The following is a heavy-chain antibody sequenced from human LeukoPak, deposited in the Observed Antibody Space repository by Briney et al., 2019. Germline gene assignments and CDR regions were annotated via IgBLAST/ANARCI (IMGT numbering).Heavy chain of an antibody. CDR2: IHPSDSDT. CDR3: ARGITAAAVTKFDY. D-gene: IGHD6-13*01. V-gene: IGHV5-51*01. CDR1: GYSFTNHW. Sequence: GESLKISCKGFGYSFTNHWIGWVRQMPGKGLEWMGIIHPSDSDTRYSPSFQGQVTNSADRSVSTAYLQWRSLKASDSAMYYCARGITAAAVTKFDYWGQGTLVTVSS. J-gene: IGHJ4*02.